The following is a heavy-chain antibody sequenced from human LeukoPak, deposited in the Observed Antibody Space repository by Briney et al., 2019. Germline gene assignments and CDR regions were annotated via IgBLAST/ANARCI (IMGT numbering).Heavy chain of an antibody. D-gene: IGHD3-10*01. V-gene: IGHV3-74*01. CDR3: ASDSGHAFYF. CDR2: IYSDGSDK. Sequence: PGGSLRLSCAASGFTFSTAWMHWVRLAPGKGLVWVSRIYSDGSDKTYADSVRGRFTISRDNAKNTVYLQMNSLRAEDSAVYYCASDSGHAFYFWGQGTMVTVSS. CDR1: GFTFSTAW. J-gene: IGHJ3*01.